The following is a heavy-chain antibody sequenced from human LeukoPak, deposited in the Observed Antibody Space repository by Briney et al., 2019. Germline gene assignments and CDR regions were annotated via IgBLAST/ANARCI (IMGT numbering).Heavy chain of an antibody. CDR3: ARERAQPLFYGMDV. CDR1: GGSISSYY. CDR2: IYYSGST. J-gene: IGHJ6*02. V-gene: IGHV4-59*01. D-gene: IGHD2-2*01. Sequence: SETLSFTCTVSGGSISSYYWSWIRQPPGKGLEWIGYIYYSGSTNYNPSLKSRVTISVDTSKNQFSLKLSSVTAADTAVYYCARERAQPLFYGMDVWGQGTTVTVSS.